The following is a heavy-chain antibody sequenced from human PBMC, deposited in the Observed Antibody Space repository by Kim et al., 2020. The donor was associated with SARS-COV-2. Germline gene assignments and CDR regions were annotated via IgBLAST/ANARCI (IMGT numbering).Heavy chain of an antibody. CDR3: ARETPGSRGEDSDI. CDR2: ITSSGYSV. Sequence: GGSLRLSCEASEFTLSSYEMNWVRQALGKGLEWVSYITSSGYSVHYADSVRGRFTISRDNARNSLYLQMNSLRAEDTAVYYCARETPGSRGEDSDIWGQG. V-gene: IGHV3-48*03. J-gene: IGHJ3*02. D-gene: IGHD3-10*01. CDR1: EFTLSSYE.